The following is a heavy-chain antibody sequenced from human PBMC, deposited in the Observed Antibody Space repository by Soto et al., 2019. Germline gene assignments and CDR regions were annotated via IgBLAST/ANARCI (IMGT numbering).Heavy chain of an antibody. J-gene: IGHJ5*02. CDR2: INPSGGST. D-gene: IGHD3-10*01. Sequence: ASVKVSCKASGYTFTSYYMHWVRQAPGQGLEWMGIINPSGGSTSYAQKFQGRVTMTRDTSTSTVYMELSSLRSEDTAVYYCAREVILWFGDLLLGGWFAPGGQGTLVTVSS. CDR1: GYTFTSYY. V-gene: IGHV1-46*01. CDR3: AREVILWFGDLLLGGWFAP.